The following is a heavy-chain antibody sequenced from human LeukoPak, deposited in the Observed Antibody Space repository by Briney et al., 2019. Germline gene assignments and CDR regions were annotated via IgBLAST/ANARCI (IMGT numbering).Heavy chain of an antibody. D-gene: IGHD3-22*01. CDR3: ARASPLWYYYDSSGRSDAFDI. J-gene: IGHJ3*02. Sequence: ASVKVSCKASGYTFTSYGISWVRQAPGQGLEWMGWISAYNGNTNYAQKLQGRVTMTTDTSTSTAYMELSSLRSEDTAVYYCARASPLWYYYDSSGRSDAFDIWGQGTMVTVSS. CDR2: ISAYNGNT. CDR1: GYTFTSYG. V-gene: IGHV1-18*01.